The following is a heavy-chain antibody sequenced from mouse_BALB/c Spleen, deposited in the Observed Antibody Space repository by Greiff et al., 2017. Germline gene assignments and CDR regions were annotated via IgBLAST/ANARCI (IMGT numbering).Heavy chain of an antibody. CDR1: GYTFTSYW. J-gene: IGHJ2*01. CDR2: INPSNGRT. V-gene: IGHV1S81*02. D-gene: IGHD2-1*01. Sequence: QVQLKQPGAELVKPGASVKLSCKASGYTFTSYWMHWVKQRPGQGLEWIGEINPSNGRTNYNEKFKSKATLTVDKSSSTAYMQLSSLTSEDSAVYYCAYGNYERYFDYWGQGTTLTVSS. CDR3: AYGNYERYFDY.